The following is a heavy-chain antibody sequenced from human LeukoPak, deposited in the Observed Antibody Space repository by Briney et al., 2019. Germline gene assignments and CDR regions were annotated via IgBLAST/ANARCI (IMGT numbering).Heavy chain of an antibody. J-gene: IGHJ6*02. D-gene: IGHD3-10*01. V-gene: IGHV3-48*04. CDR3: AIPPLSGTGSSRPLAEIDV. CDR1: GFRFSSYS. CDR2: ISHTGSTM. Sequence: GGSLRLSCAASGFRFSSYSMNWVRQAPGKGLEWVSYISHTGSTMSYADSVKGRFTISRDNARNSLYLQMNSLRAEDTAVYYCAIPPLSGTGSSRPLAEIDVWGQGTTVTVSS.